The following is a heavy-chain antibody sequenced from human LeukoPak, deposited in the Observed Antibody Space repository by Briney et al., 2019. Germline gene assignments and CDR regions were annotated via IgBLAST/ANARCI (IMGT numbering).Heavy chain of an antibody. V-gene: IGHV1-69*05. D-gene: IGHD5-18*01. CDR2: IIPIFGTA. J-gene: IGHJ4*02. Sequence: GASVKVSCKASGGTFSSYAISWVRQAPGQGLEWMGGIIPIFGTANYAQKFHGRVTITTDESTSTAYMELSSLRSEDTAVYYCARGDGYSYGPLGYWGQGTLVTVSS. CDR3: ARGDGYSYGPLGY. CDR1: GGTFSSYA.